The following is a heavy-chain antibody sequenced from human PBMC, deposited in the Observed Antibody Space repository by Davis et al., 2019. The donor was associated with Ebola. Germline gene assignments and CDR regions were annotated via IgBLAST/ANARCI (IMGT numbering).Heavy chain of an antibody. V-gene: IGHV4-59*01. CDR3: ARDQKGDGYSSFEY. Sequence: ESLKISCAASGFTFSDAWMSWVRQAPGKGLEFIAYSGGTIYSPSLKGRVSISIDTSKNQFSLKLTSVTAADTAFYYCARDQKGDGYSSFEYWGQGVLVTVSS. D-gene: IGHD5-24*01. CDR2: SGGT. J-gene: IGHJ4*02. CDR1: GFTFSDAW.